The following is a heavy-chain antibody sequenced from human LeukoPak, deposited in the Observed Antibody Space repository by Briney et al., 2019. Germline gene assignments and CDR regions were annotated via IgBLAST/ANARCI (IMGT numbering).Heavy chain of an antibody. Sequence: SVKVSCKASGFTFTSSAVQWVRQARGQRLERIGWIVVGSGNTNYAQKFQERVTITRDMSTSTAYMELSSLRFEDTAVYYCAARARFLEWLYNMDVWGKGTTVTVSS. CDR3: AARARFLEWLYNMDV. CDR2: IVVGSGNT. CDR1: GFTFTSSA. D-gene: IGHD3-3*01. J-gene: IGHJ6*03. V-gene: IGHV1-58*01.